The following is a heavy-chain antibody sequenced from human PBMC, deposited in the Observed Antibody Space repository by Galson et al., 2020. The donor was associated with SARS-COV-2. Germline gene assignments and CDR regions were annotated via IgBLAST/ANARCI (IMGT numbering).Heavy chain of an antibody. CDR1: GFTFSSYG. D-gene: IGHD6-13*01. CDR3: AKDRGSSWLNNYFDY. J-gene: IGHJ4*02. Sequence: GESLKISCAASGFTFSSYGMHWVRQAPGKGLEWVAVISYDGSNKYYADSVKGRFTISRDNSKNTLYLQMNSLRAEDTAVYYCAKDRGSSWLNNYFDYWGQGTLVTVSS. CDR2: ISYDGSNK. V-gene: IGHV3-30*18.